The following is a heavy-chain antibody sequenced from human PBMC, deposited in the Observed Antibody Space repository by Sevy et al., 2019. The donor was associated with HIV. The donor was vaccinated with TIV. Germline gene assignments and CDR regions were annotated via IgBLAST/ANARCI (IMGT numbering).Heavy chain of an antibody. D-gene: IGHD6-19*01. CDR1: GFTFSGYA. CDR3: ARGRGGGVAGTGYFDY. V-gene: IGHV3-30-3*01. Sequence: GGSLRLSCAASGFTFSGYAMHWVRQAPGKGLEWVAVISFDGSNKYYADSVKGRFTICRDNSKNTLYLQMNSLRVEETAVYYCARGRGGGVAGTGYFDYWGQGTLVTVSS. J-gene: IGHJ4*02. CDR2: ISFDGSNK.